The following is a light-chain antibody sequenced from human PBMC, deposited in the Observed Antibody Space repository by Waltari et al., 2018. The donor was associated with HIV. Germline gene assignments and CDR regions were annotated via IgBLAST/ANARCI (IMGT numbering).Light chain of an antibody. CDR3: QKYNSAPHT. J-gene: IGKJ1*01. V-gene: IGKV1-27*01. Sequence: DIRMTQSTSCLYASVGHRIPITCRRSQDIGSSISRYQQMPGTVPKLVIFSASSLQSGVSSRFSGSGSGTYFTLTISSLQPEDAATYFCQKYNSAPHTFGQGTRVEI. CDR1: QDIGSS. CDR2: SAS.